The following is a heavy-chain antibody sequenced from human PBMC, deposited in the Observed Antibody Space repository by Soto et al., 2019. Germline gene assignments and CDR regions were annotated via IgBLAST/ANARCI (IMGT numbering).Heavy chain of an antibody. CDR1: GFTFSSYA. CDR3: ARALPIESRQPNWFDP. CDR2: ISYDGSNK. D-gene: IGHD3-22*01. V-gene: IGHV3-30-3*01. J-gene: IGHJ5*02. Sequence: QVQLVESGGGVVQPGRSLRLSCAASGFTFSSYAMHWVRQAPGKGLEWVAVISYDGSNKYYADSVKGRFTISRDNSKNTLYLQMNSLRGEDTAVYYCARALPIESRQPNWFDPWGKGTLVTVSS.